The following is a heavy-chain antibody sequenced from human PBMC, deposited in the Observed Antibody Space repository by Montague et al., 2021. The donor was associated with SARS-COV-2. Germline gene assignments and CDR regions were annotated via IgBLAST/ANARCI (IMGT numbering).Heavy chain of an antibody. D-gene: IGHD2-2*01. V-gene: IGHV4-39*01. J-gene: IGHJ5*01. CDR1: GGSIINSNYY. CDR2: GDYSGST. Sequence: SETLSLTCTVSGGSIINSNYYWGWIRQPPGKGLEWIGSGDYSGSTSYNPSLTSRVTISVDTSKNQFSLKLTSVTAADTAVYYCARHVGPGSGAMDWFDPWGQGTLVTVSS. CDR3: ARHVGPGSGAMDWFDP.